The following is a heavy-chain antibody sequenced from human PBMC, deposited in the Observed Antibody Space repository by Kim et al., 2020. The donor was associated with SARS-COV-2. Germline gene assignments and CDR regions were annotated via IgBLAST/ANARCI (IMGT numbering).Heavy chain of an antibody. Sequence: GGSLRLSCAASGFTFSSYWMHWVRQAPGKGLVWVSRINSDGSSTSYADSVKGRFTISRDNAKNTLYLQMNSLRAEDTAVYYCARVTMVRGVIITNWYFELWGRGTMVTV. CDR2: INSDGSST. D-gene: IGHD3-10*01. J-gene: IGHJ2*01. CDR3: ARVTMVRGVIITNWYFEL. V-gene: IGHV3-74*01. CDR1: GFTFSSYW.